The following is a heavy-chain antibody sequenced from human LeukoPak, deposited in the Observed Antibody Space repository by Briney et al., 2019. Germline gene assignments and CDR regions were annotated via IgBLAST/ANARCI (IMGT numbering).Heavy chain of an antibody. J-gene: IGHJ6*03. V-gene: IGHV4-4*09. CDR3: ARASYYDTPRAYYYYMDV. Sequence: SETLSLTCTVSGGSISSYYWSWIRQPPGQGLEWIGYIYTSGSTNYNPSLNNRVTISVATSNTQISLRLSSVTAADTAVYYCARASYYDTPRAYYYYMDVWGKGTTVTVSS. CDR2: IYTSGST. CDR1: GGSISSYY. D-gene: IGHD3-9*01.